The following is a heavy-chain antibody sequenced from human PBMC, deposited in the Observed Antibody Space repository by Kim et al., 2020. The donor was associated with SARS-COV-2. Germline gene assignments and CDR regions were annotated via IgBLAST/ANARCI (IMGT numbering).Heavy chain of an antibody. CDR1: GFTFSSYA. D-gene: IGHD1-26*01. CDR3: TKEVSGSYLYFDY. Sequence: GGSLRLSCAASGFTFSSYAMSWVRQAPGKGLEWVSAISGSGGSTYYADSVKGRFTISRDKSKNTLYLQMNSLRAEDTAAYYWTKEVSGSYLYFDYWGQGTLVTVSS. J-gene: IGHJ4*01. CDR2: ISGSGGST. V-gene: IGHV3-23*01.